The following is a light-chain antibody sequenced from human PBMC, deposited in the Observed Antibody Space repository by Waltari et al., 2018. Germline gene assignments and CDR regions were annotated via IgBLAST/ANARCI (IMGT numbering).Light chain of an antibody. CDR3: CSFTDTSIWV. J-gene: IGLJ3*02. V-gene: IGLV2-23*02. CDR2: EVT. Sequence: QSALTQPASVSGSPGQSITLSCTGTNRYMGQYDLVSWYPQHPGKPPKLLIYEVTQRPSGVSNHFSGSKSGNTASLTISGLQPEDEANYYCCSFTDTSIWVFGGGTKLTVL. CDR1: NRYMGQYDL.